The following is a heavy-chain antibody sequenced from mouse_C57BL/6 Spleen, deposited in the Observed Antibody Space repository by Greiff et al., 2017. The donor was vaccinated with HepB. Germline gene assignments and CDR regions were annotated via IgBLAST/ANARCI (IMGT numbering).Heavy chain of an antibody. J-gene: IGHJ3*01. Sequence: QVQLQQPGAELVMPGASVKLSCKASGYTFTSYWMHWVKQRPGQGLEWIGEIDPSDSYTNYNQKFKGKSTLPVDKSSSTAYMPLSSLTSEDSAVYYCARGEDYGNPFAYWGQGTLVTVSA. V-gene: IGHV1-69*01. CDR3: ARGEDYGNPFAY. D-gene: IGHD2-1*01. CDR2: IDPSDSYT. CDR1: GYTFTSYW.